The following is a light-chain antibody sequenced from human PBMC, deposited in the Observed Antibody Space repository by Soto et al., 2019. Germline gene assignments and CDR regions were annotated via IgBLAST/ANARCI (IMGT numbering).Light chain of an antibody. Sequence: QSALTQPASVSGSPGQSITISCTGTSSDVGGYNYVSWYQQHPGKVPKVMTYGVSNRPSGVSNRFSGSKSGNTASLSISGLQAEDEADYYCSSYSSSKTRVFGGGTKVTVL. CDR2: GVS. J-gene: IGLJ3*02. CDR1: SSDVGGYNY. CDR3: SSYSSSKTRV. V-gene: IGLV2-14*01.